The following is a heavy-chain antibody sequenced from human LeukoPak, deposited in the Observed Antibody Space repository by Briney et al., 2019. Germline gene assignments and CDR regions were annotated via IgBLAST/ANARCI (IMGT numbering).Heavy chain of an antibody. CDR3: ARDRAMIRGVIPLDY. CDR2: INPSGGST. Sequence: ASVKFSCKASGYTFTTYYMDWVRQAPGQGLEWMGIINPSGGSTRYAQKFQGRVTLTCHTSTTTAYLQRSSLTPAATTVYFCARDRAMIRGVIPLDYWGQGTPVTVSS. V-gene: IGHV1-46*01. J-gene: IGHJ4*02. CDR1: GYTFTTYY. D-gene: IGHD3-10*01.